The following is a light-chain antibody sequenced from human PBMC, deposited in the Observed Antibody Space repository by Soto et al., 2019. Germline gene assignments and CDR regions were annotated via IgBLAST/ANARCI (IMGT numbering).Light chain of an antibody. V-gene: IGLV2-14*03. CDR3: SSYTTSNTRQIV. CDR1: SSDVGGYNY. Sequence: QSLLIQPASVSGPPGQSITISCTGTSSDVGGYNYVSWYQHHPGKAPKLMIYDVSNRPSGVSNRFSGSKSGNTASLTISGLQPEDEADYYCSSYTTSNTRQIVFGTGTKVTVL. CDR2: DVS. J-gene: IGLJ1*01.